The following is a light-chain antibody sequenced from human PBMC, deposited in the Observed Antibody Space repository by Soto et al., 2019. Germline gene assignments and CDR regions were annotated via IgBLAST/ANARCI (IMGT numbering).Light chain of an antibody. CDR2: AAS. V-gene: IGKV1-39*01. J-gene: IGKJ1*01. CDR1: QSIRNY. CDR3: QQTDSTPQT. Sequence: DIQMTQSPSSLSASVGDRVTISCRASQSIRNYVSSYQQKPGTAPKLLIRAASTLQSGVPSRFSGSGTGTDFTLTISSLQIEDFATYFCQQTDSTPQTFGQGTNVEI.